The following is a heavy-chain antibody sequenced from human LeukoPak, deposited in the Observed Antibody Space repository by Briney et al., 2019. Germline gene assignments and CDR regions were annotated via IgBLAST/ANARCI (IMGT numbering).Heavy chain of an antibody. J-gene: IGHJ4*02. Sequence: PGGSLRLSCAASGFTFSSYAMSWVRQAPGKGLEWVSAISGGGDSTYYADSVKGRFTISRDNSYSTLFLQMNSLRAEDTAVYYCAKDTSYYPAPFDYWGQGTLVTVSS. V-gene: IGHV3-23*01. CDR2: ISGGGDST. D-gene: IGHD3-10*01. CDR1: GFTFSSYA. CDR3: AKDTSYYPAPFDY.